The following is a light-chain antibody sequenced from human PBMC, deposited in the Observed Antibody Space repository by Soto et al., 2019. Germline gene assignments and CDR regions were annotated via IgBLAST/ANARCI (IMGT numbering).Light chain of an antibody. Sequence: EIVLTQSPGTLSLSPGERATLSCRACQSVSSSYLAWYQQKPGQAPRLLIYGASSRATGIPDRFSGSGSGTEFTLTISSLQSEDFAVYYCQQYNNWPPYTFGQGTKLEI. V-gene: IGKV3-20*01. CDR3: QQYNNWPPYT. CDR1: QSVSSSY. CDR2: GAS. J-gene: IGKJ2*01.